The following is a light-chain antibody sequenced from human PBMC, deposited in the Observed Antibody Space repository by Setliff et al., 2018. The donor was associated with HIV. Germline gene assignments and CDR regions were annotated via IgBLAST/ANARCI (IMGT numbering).Light chain of an antibody. CDR3: CSYAGSYIHVV. J-gene: IGLJ2*01. CDR2: DVS. Sequence: QSALTQPRSVSGSPGQSATISCTGTSSDVGGYNYVSWYQQHPGKAPKLMIYDVSKRPSGVPDRFSGSKSGNTASLTISGLQAEDEADYYCCSYAGSYIHVVFGGGTKVTVL. V-gene: IGLV2-11*01. CDR1: SSDVGGYNY.